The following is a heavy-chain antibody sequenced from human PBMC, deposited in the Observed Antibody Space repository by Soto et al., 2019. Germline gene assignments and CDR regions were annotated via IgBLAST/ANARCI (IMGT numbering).Heavy chain of an antibody. CDR1: GFTFSSYA. V-gene: IGHV3-23*01. Sequence: EVQLLESGGGLVQPGGSLRLSCAASGFTFSSYAMSWVRQAPGKGLEWVSAISGSGGSTYYADSVKGRFTISRDNSKNPLYLQMNSLRAEDTAVYYCAKDHRGPDYYYGMDVWGQGTTVTVSS. D-gene: IGHD3-10*01. CDR3: AKDHRGPDYYYGMDV. J-gene: IGHJ6*02. CDR2: ISGSGGST.